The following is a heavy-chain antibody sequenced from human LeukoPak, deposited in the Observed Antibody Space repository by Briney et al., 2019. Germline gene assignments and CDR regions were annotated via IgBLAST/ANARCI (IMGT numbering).Heavy chain of an antibody. J-gene: IGHJ6*02. D-gene: IGHD2-15*01. Sequence: PSGTLSLTCAVSGGSISNYKWWSWVRQPPGKGLEWVSIIYNGGSTYYGDSVKGRFIVSRDNSKNTLYLQLNSLRTEDTAIYYCARLAAHYGMDVWGQGTTVTVSS. CDR2: IYNGGST. CDR3: ARLAAHYGMDV. CDR1: GGSISNYKW. V-gene: IGHV3-53*01.